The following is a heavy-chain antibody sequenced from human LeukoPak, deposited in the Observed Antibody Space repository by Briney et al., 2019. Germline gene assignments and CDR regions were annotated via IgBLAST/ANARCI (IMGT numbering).Heavy chain of an antibody. D-gene: IGHD4-17*01. CDR1: GFTFSNAW. V-gene: IGHV3-15*01. J-gene: IGHJ6*03. Sequence: SGGSLRLSCAASGFTFSNAWMSWVRQAPGKGLEWVGRIKSKTDGGTTDYAAPVRGRFTISRDDSKNTLYLQMNSLKTEDTAVYYCTTSSFDYGDYLDYYYYYMDVWGKGTTVTVSS. CDR2: IKSKTDGGTT. CDR3: TTSSFDYGDYLDYYYYYMDV.